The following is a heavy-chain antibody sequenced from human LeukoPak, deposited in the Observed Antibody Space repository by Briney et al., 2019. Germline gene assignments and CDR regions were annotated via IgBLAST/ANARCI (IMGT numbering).Heavy chain of an antibody. CDR1: GYTFTSYG. Sequence: GASVKVSCKASGYTFTSYGISWVRQAPGQGLEWMGRTDPSSGGTTYAQNLQGRVTMTWATSISTAYMELSRLRSDDTAVYYCARDNRGSLDYWGQGTQVTVSS. D-gene: IGHD1-26*01. V-gene: IGHV1-2*06. J-gene: IGHJ4*02. CDR2: TDPSSGGT. CDR3: ARDNRGSLDY.